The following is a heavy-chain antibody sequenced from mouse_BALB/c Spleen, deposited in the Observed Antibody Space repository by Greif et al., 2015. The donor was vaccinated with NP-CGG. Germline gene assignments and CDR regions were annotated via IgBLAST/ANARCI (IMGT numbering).Heavy chain of an antibody. CDR2: IDPANGNT. CDR1: GFNIKDTY. J-gene: IGHJ2*01. Sequence: EVKLVESGAELVKPGASVKLSCTASGFNIKDTYMHWVKQRPEQGLEWIGRIDPANGNTKYDPKFQGKATITADTSSNTAYLQLSSLTSEDTAVYYCARLLRSYFDYWGQGTTLTVSS. CDR3: ARLLRSYFDY. V-gene: IGHV14-3*02. D-gene: IGHD1-1*01.